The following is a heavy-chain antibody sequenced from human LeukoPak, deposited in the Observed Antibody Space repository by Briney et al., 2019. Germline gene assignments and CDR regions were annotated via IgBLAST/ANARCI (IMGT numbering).Heavy chain of an antibody. CDR2: VNESGGT. J-gene: IGHJ6*03. V-gene: IGHV4-34*01. CDR1: IDSFSNYH. CDR3: AKDTVKVKTISRVPHYMDV. D-gene: IGHD5-12*01. Sequence: SETLSLTCAVYIDSFSNYHWNWIRQTPAKGMEWIGEVNESGGTNVSPSLRSRVILSVDTSKNQFSLKLISVTVADTAVYYCAKDTVKVKTISRVPHYMDVWGKGTTVTISS.